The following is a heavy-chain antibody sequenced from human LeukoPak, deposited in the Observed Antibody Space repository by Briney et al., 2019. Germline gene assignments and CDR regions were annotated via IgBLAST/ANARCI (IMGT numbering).Heavy chain of an antibody. J-gene: IGHJ4*02. Sequence: PGGSLRLSCAASGFTFSDYGMHWVRQAPGKGLEWLAFIRYDGSDKYYADSVKGRFTISRDNSKNTLYVQMNTLRAEDTAVYYCAKDIGRSSYYYFDYWGQGTLVTVSS. V-gene: IGHV3-30*02. CDR3: AKDIGRSSYYYFDY. CDR2: IRYDGSDK. CDR1: GFTFSDYG. D-gene: IGHD6-13*01.